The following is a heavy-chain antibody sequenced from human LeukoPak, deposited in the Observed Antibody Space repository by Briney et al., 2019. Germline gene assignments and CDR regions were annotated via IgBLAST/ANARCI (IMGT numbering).Heavy chain of an antibody. D-gene: IGHD1-26*01. J-gene: IGHJ4*02. V-gene: IGHV3-21*01. Sequence: GGSLRLSCAASGFTFSSYSMNWVRQAPGKGLEWVSSISSNSRYKYYADSVKGRFTVSRDNAKNSLYLQMDSLRAEDTAVYYCARDHHSGSYYGYWGQGTLVTVSS. CDR2: ISSNSRYK. CDR3: ARDHHSGSYYGY. CDR1: GFTFSSYS.